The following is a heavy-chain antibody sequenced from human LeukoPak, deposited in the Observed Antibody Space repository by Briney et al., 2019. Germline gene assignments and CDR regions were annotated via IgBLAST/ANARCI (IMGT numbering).Heavy chain of an antibody. V-gene: IGHV5-51*01. CDR2: IHPGDSDT. CDR1: GYSFTSYW. CDR3: ARVVVVTSIFWYFDL. D-gene: IGHD2-21*02. Sequence: GESLKISCKGSGYSFTSYWIGWVRQMPGKGLEWMGIIHPGDSDTRYSPSFQGQVTISVDKSISTAYLQWSSLKASDTAMYYCARVVVVTSIFWYFDLWGRGILVTDAS. J-gene: IGHJ2*01.